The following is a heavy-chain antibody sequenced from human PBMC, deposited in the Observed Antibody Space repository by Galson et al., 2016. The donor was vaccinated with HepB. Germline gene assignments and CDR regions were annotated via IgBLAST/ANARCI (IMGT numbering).Heavy chain of an antibody. D-gene: IGHD3-10*01. CDR1: GFTFSSFD. V-gene: IGHV3-30*04. Sequence: SLRLSCAASGFTFSSFDMHWVRQAPGKGLEWMAVISYDGRFKNYTDSVKGRFTISRYNSENTLYLQMTTLRYEDTAIYYCARELYVSGTYAMDVWGQGTTVTVSS. J-gene: IGHJ6*02. CDR2: ISYDGRFK. CDR3: ARELYVSGTYAMDV.